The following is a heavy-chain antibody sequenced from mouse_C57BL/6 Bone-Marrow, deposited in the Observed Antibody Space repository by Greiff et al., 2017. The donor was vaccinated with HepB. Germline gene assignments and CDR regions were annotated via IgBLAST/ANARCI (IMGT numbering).Heavy chain of an antibody. CDR3: ASSYDYAMDY. V-gene: IGHV1-69*01. D-gene: IGHD1-1*01. CDR1: GYTFTSYW. CDR2: IDPSDSYT. J-gene: IGHJ4*01. Sequence: VQLQQPGAELVMPGASVKLSCKASGYTFTSYWMHWVKQRPGQGLEWIGEIDPSDSYTNYNQKFKGKSTLTVDKSSSTAYMQLSSLTSEDSAVYYCASSYDYAMDYWGQGTSVTVSS.